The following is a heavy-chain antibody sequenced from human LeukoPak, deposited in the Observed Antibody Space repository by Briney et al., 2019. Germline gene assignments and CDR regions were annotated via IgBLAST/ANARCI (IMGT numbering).Heavy chain of an antibody. CDR3: AKGAGYGDYYGYYYYMDV. Sequence: GALRLSCAASGFTFSSYAMSWVRQAPGKGLEWVSAISGSGGSTYYADSVKGRFTISRDNSKNTLYLQMNSLRAEDTAVYYCAKGAGYGDYYGYYYYMDVWGKGTTVTVSS. D-gene: IGHD4-17*01. J-gene: IGHJ6*03. CDR1: GFTFSSYA. V-gene: IGHV3-23*01. CDR2: ISGSGGST.